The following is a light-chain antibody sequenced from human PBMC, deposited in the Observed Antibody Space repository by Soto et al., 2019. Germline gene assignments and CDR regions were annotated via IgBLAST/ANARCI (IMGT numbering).Light chain of an antibody. CDR1: SSDVGGYNY. CDR2: EVT. V-gene: IGLV2-8*01. CDR3: SSYAGSNILV. J-gene: IGLJ3*02. Sequence: QSVLTQPPSASGSPGQSVTISCTGTSSDVGGYNYVSWYQQYPGKVPKLMIYEVTKRPSGVPDRFSGSKSGNTASLTVSGLQAEDEADYYCSSYAGSNILVFGGGTKLTVL.